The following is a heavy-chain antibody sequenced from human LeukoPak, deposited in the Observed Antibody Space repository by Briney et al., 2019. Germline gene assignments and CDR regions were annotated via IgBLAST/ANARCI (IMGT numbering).Heavy chain of an antibody. D-gene: IGHD2-15*01. CDR3: ARDRASAGGFDY. CDR1: GGSISSYY. V-gene: IGHV4-59*01. J-gene: IGHJ4*02. CDR2: IYYSGTT. Sequence: SETLSLTCTVSGGSISSYYWSWVRQPPGKGLEWIGYIYYSGTTNYNPSLQSRVTISVATSKNQFSLKLSSVTAADTALYYCARDRASAGGFDYWGQGTLVTVSS.